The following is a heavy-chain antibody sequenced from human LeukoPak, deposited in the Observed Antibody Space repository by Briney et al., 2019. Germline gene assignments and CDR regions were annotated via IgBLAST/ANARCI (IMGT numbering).Heavy chain of an antibody. V-gene: IGHV4-59*01. D-gene: IGHD3-10*01. J-gene: IGHJ4*02. CDR3: ARFSTMLDY. CDR1: SGSFSNYY. Sequence: SETLSLTCTVSSGSFSNYYWSWIRQPPGKGLEWIGYIYYTGSTNYNPSLKSRVTISVDTSNNQFSLKLSSVTAADTAVYFCARFSTMLDYWGQGTLVTVSS. CDR2: IYYTGST.